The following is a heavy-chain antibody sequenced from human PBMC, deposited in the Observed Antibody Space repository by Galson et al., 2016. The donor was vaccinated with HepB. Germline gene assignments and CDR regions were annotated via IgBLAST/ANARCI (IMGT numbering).Heavy chain of an antibody. CDR3: ARLEVAAMVAYDF. Sequence: SETLSLTCTVSRGSISSSSYYWGWIRQPPGKGLEWIGNIYYSGKTYYNPSLKSRVTIPVDTSKNRFSRNLTSVTAADTAVYFCARLEVAAMVAYDFWGQGTLVTVSS. D-gene: IGHD5-18*01. CDR1: RGSISSSSYY. V-gene: IGHV4-39*01. CDR2: IYYSGKT. J-gene: IGHJ4*02.